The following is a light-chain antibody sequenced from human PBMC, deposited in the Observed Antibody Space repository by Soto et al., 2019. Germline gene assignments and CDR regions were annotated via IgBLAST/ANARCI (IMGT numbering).Light chain of an antibody. V-gene: IGKV3-15*01. CDR3: QQYNNWPRT. CDR2: GAS. J-gene: IGKJ1*01. CDR1: QSVSTN. Sequence: ETLMTQSPATLSVSPGXRATLSCRASQSVSTNLAWYQQKLGQAPRLLIYGASSRATGIPARFSGGGSGTEFTLTISSLQSEDFAVYYCQQYNNWPRTFGQGTKVDIK.